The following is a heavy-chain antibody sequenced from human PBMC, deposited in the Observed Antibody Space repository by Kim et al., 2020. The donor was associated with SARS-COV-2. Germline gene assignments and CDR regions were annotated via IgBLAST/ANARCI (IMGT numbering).Heavy chain of an antibody. D-gene: IGHD6-13*01. J-gene: IGHJ6*02. CDR3: ARLAAAGIPYYGMDV. CDR2: IYYSGST. V-gene: IGHV4-39*07. CDR1: GGSISSSSYY. Sequence: SETLSLTCTVSGGSISSSSYYWGWIRQPPGKGLEWIGSIYYSGSTYYNPSLKSRVTISVDTSKNQFSLKLSSVTAADTAVYYCARLAAAGIPYYGMDVWGQGTTVTVSS.